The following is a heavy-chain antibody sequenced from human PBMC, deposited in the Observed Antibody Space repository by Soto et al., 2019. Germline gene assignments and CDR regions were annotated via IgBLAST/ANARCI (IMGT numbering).Heavy chain of an antibody. Sequence: AASVKVSCKASGGTFSSYRINWVRQAPGQGLEWVGGIVPIRRTADYAQTFQGRVIITADESARTSYMELRSLRSQDTAVYYCVRDSGAKLSSSWGRGTLVTVSS. V-gene: IGHV1-69*13. D-gene: IGHD6-13*01. CDR3: VRDSGAKLSSS. CDR1: GGTFSSYR. J-gene: IGHJ4*02. CDR2: IVPIRRTA.